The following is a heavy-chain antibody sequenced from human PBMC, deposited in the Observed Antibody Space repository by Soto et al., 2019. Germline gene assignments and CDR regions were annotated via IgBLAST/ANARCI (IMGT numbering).Heavy chain of an antibody. J-gene: IGHJ6*02. CDR1: GYTFTSYG. CDR3: ARDHDILTGYSLYYYYGMDV. D-gene: IGHD3-9*01. V-gene: IGHV1-18*01. Sequence: ASVKVSCKASGYTFTSYGISWVRQAPGQGLEWMGWISAYNGNTNYAQKLQGRVTMTTDTSTSTAYMELRSLRSDDTAVYYCARDHDILTGYSLYYYYGMDVWGQGTTVTVSS. CDR2: ISAYNGNT.